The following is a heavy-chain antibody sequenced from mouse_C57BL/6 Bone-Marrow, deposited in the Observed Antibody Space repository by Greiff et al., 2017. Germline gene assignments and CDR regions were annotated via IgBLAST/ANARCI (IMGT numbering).Heavy chain of an antibody. V-gene: IGHV1-20*01. CDR1: GYSFTGYF. D-gene: IGHD1-1*01. Sequence: VHVKQSGPELVKPGDSVKISCKASGYSFTGYFMNWVMQSHGKSLEWIGRINPYNGDTFYNQKFKGKATLTVDKSSSTAHMELRSLTSEDSAVYYCARRGITTFDYWGQGTTLTVSS. CDR2: INPYNGDT. CDR3: ARRGITTFDY. J-gene: IGHJ2*01.